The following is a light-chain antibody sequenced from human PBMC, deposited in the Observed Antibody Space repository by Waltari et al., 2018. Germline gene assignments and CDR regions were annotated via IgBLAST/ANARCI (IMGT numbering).Light chain of an antibody. CDR1: SSHIGSNT. V-gene: IGLV1-44*01. Sequence: QSVLTQPPSASGTPGQRVTIPCSGSSSHIGSNTVQLYQQLPGTAPTLLIYSNNQRPSGVPDRFSGSKSGTSASLAISGLQSEDEADYYCAAWDDSLNGPVFGGGTKLTVL. CDR3: AAWDDSLNGPV. J-gene: IGLJ3*02. CDR2: SNN.